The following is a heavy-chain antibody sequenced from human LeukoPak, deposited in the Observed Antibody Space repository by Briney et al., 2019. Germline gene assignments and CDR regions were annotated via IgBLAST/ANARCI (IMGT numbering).Heavy chain of an antibody. CDR1: GGSITSTRYY. CDR3: ARAPTYYYGTGSVQPNGFHP. V-gene: IGHV4-39*02. Sequence: SETLSLTCSVSGGSITSTRYYWGWIRQPPGKELEWIGIIYYSGNTYYHPSLKSRVTISVYTSKNQFSLKLTSVTAADTAVYYAARAPTYYYGTGSVQPNGFHPWGQGTLVIVSS. J-gene: IGHJ5*02. D-gene: IGHD3-10*01. CDR2: IYYSGNT.